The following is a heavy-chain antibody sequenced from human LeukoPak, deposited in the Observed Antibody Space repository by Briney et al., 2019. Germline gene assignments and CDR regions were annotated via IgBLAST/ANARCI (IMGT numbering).Heavy chain of an antibody. J-gene: IGHJ6*03. CDR1: GFTFSQYW. V-gene: IGHV3-7*01. Sequence: GGSLRLSCAASGFTFSQYWMSWVRQAPGKGLEWVANIKHDGSEKQDGSEKNYVDSVKGRFTVSRDNAENSLYLQMNSLRAEDTAVYFCARGKERSDKEDFQLQALSYYYYMDVWGKGTTVTVSS. CDR3: ARGKERSDKEDFQLQALSYYYYMDV. D-gene: IGHD2-2*01. CDR2: IKHDGSEKQDGSEK.